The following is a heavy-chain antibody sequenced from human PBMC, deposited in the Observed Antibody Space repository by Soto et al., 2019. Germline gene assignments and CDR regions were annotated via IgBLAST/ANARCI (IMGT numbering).Heavy chain of an antibody. V-gene: IGHV5-51*01. CDR1: GYTFTSYW. J-gene: IGHJ4*02. CDR2: IYPSDSDI. CDR3: VRSGTSSGRFSDY. Sequence: RGESLKISCKGSGYTFTSYWIGWVRQMPGEGLEWMGVIYPSDSDIRYSPSFQGKVTISADKSITTAYLQWSSLKAADTAMYYCVRSGTSSGRFSDYWGQGTLVTVS. D-gene: IGHD2-15*01.